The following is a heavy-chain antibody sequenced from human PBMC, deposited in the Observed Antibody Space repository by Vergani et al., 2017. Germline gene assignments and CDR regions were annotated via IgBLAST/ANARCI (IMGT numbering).Heavy chain of an antibody. CDR3: ATDCYYDSGGYSRRRDYYYGMDV. V-gene: IGHV1-24*01. CDR1: GYTLTELS. D-gene: IGHD3-22*01. Sequence: QVQLVQSGAEVKKPGASVKVSCKVSGYTLTELSMHWVRQAPGKGLEWMGGFDPADGETIYAQKFQGRVTMTEDTSTDTAYMEMSSLRSEDTAVYYCATDCYYDSGGYSRRRDYYYGMDVWGQGTTVTVSS. J-gene: IGHJ6*02. CDR2: FDPADGET.